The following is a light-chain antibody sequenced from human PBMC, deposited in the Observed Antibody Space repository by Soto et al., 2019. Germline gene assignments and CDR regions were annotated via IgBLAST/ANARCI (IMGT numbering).Light chain of an antibody. Sequence: SYELTQPPSVSVAPGKTAKISCGGSNMGGKSVHWYQQKPGQAPVLVIYDDSDRPSGIPERFSGSDSGNTATLTISRVEAGDEADYYCQVWDPSSEPPYVFGPGTKLTVL. J-gene: IGLJ1*01. V-gene: IGLV3-21*04. CDR3: QVWDPSSEPPYV. CDR1: NMGGKS. CDR2: DDS.